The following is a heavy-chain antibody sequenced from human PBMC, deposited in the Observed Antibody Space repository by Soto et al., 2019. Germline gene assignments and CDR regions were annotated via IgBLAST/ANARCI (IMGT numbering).Heavy chain of an antibody. CDR1: GGSISSYY. J-gene: IGHJ4*02. V-gene: IGHV4-59*01. CDR2: IYYSGST. Sequence: SETLSLTCTVSGGSISSYYWSWIRQPPGKGLEWIGYIYYSGSTNYNPSLKSRVTISVDTSKNQFSLKLSSVTAADTAVYYCARDLSYSSGGFDYWGQGTLVTVSS. D-gene: IGHD6-19*01. CDR3: ARDLSYSSGGFDY.